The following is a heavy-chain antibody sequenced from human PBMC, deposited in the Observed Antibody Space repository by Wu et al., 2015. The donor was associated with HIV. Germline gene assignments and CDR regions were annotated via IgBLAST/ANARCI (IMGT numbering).Heavy chain of an antibody. CDR2: INPKSGGR. J-gene: IGHJ4*02. CDR1: GYTFSDYY. V-gene: IGHV1-2*02. D-gene: IGHD6-25*01. Sequence: QVQLVQSGAEVKKPGASIKVSCKASGYTFSDYYIHWVRQAPGHGLEWMGWINPKSGGRIYAQSFQGRVTMTTDSSINTAYMELTRLRSDDTAIYYCAAGQGYFRVRYSSEDYFDYWGRERVVTVSS. CDR3: AAGQGYFRVRYSSEDYFDY.